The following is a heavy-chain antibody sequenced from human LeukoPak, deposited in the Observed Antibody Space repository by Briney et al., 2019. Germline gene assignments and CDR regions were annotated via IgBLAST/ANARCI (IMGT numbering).Heavy chain of an antibody. CDR1: GGSFSGYY. J-gene: IGHJ4*02. CDR3: ARTRYVPDY. Sequence: SETLSLTCAVYGGSFSGYYWSWIRQPPGKGLEWIGEINHSGSTNYNPSLKSRVTISVDTSKNQFSLKLSSVTAADTAVYYCARTRYVPDYWGQGTLVTVSS. V-gene: IGHV4-34*01. CDR2: INHSGST. D-gene: IGHD3-16*01.